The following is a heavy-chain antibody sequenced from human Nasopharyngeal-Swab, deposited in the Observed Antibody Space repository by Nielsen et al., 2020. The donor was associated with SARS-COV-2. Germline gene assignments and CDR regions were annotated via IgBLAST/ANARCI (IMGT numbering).Heavy chain of an antibody. CDR3: ARDNYYDSSGQLFDY. J-gene: IGHJ4*02. D-gene: IGHD3-22*01. V-gene: IGHV1-18*01. Sequence: ASVKVSCKASGYTFTSYGISWVRQAPGQGLEWMGWISAYNGNTNYAQKLQGRVTMTTDTPTSTAYMELRSLRSDDTAVYYCARDNYYDSSGQLFDYWGQGTLVTV. CDR1: GYTFTSYG. CDR2: ISAYNGNT.